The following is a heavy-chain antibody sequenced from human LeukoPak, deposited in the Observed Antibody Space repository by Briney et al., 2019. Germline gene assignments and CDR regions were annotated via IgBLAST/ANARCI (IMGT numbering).Heavy chain of an antibody. J-gene: IGHJ5*02. V-gene: IGHV4-30-2*01. CDR3: ARHIVSSGWLQSWFDP. CDR1: GGSISSGGYS. D-gene: IGHD6-19*01. Sequence: PSETLSLTCAVSGGSISSGGYSWSWIRQPPGKGLEWIGYIYHSGSTYYNPSLKSRVTISVDTSKNQFSLKLSSVTAADTAVYYCARHIVSSGWLQSWFDPWGQGTLVTVSS. CDR2: IYHSGST.